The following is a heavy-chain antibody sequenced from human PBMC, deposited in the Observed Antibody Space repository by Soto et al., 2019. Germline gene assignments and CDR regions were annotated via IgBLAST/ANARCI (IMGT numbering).Heavy chain of an antibody. V-gene: IGHV3-11*01. CDR1: GFTFSDYY. J-gene: IGHJ3*02. CDR3: ARETRGYCGGDCYSDDAFDI. D-gene: IGHD2-21*02. CDR2: ISSSGSTI. Sequence: QVQLVESGGGVVQPGRSLRLSCAASGFTFSDYYMSWIRQAPGKGLEWVSYISSSGSTIYYADSVKGRFTISRDNAKNSLYLQMNSLRAEDTAVYYCARETRGYCGGDCYSDDAFDIWGQGTMVTVSS.